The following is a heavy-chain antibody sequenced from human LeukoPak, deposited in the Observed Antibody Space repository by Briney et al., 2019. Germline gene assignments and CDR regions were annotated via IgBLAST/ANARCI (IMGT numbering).Heavy chain of an antibody. V-gene: IGHV1-2*04. Sequence: ASVKVSCKASGYTFTGYYMHWVGQAPGQGLEWMGWINPNSGGTNYARKFQGWVTMTRDMSISTAYMELSRLRSDDTAVYYCARGGRYSSSWYSHYYYGMDVWGKGTTVTVSS. CDR2: INPNSGGT. CDR3: ARGGRYSSSWYSHYYYGMDV. D-gene: IGHD6-13*01. CDR1: GYTFTGYY. J-gene: IGHJ6*04.